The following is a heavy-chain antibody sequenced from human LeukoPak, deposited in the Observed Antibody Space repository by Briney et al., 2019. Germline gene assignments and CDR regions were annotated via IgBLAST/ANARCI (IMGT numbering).Heavy chain of an antibody. CDR2: ISGDGGST. CDR3: AKVTGYGDYGGCYDY. J-gene: IGHJ4*02. Sequence: GGSLRLSCAASGFTFDDYAMHWVRQAPGKGLEWDSLISGDGGSTYYADSVKGRFTISRDNSKNSLYLQMNSLRTEDTALYYCAKVTGYGDYGGCYDYWGQGTLVTVSS. D-gene: IGHD4-17*01. V-gene: IGHV3-43*02. CDR1: GFTFDDYA.